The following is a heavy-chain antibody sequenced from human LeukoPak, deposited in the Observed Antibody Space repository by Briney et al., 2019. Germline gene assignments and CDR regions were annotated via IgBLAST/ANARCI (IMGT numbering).Heavy chain of an antibody. CDR1: GFTFSSYA. D-gene: IGHD1-26*01. V-gene: IGHV3-21*01. J-gene: IGHJ4*02. CDR2: ISSSTSYV. Sequence: PGGSLRLSCAASGFTFSSYAMSWVRQAPGKGLEWVSSISSSTSYVHYADSVKGRFTISRDNAKNSLYLQMNSLRAEDTAVYYCARDRGSYGSPYFFDYWGQGTLVTVSS. CDR3: ARDRGSYGSPYFFDY.